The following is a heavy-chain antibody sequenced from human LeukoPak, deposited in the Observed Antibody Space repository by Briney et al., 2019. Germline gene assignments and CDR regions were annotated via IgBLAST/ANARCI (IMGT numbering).Heavy chain of an antibody. CDR1: GGTFSSYA. Sequence: SVKVSCKASGGTFSSYAISWVRQAPGQGLEWMGGIIPIFGTANYAQKFQGRVTITADESTSTACMELSSLGSEDTAVYYCAREPYYVWGSYASDWGQGTLVTVSS. CDR2: IIPIFGTA. D-gene: IGHD3-16*01. CDR3: AREPYYVWGSYASD. J-gene: IGHJ4*02. V-gene: IGHV1-69*13.